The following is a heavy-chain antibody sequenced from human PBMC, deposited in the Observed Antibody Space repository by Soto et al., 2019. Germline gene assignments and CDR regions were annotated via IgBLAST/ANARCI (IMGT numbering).Heavy chain of an antibody. CDR1: GFTFLSYD. D-gene: IGHD4-17*01. V-gene: IGHV3-48*03. CDR2: IGTAGNPI. J-gene: IGHJ5*02. CDR3: ARAPSVTTRSWFDP. Sequence: EVRLAESGGGLVQPGGSLRLSCAASGFTFLSYDMNWVRQAPGRGLEWLSYIGTAGNPIYYADSVKGRFTISRDNAKNSLYLQMTSLRAEDTAFYYCARAPSVTTRSWFDPWGQGTLVTVSS.